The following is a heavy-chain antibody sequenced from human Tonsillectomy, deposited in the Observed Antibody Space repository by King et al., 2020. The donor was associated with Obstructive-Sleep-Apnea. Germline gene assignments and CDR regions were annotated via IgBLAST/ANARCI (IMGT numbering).Heavy chain of an antibody. Sequence: VQLVESGGGLVKPGGSLRLSCAASGFTFSSYSMNWVRQAPGKGLEWVSSISSSSSYIYYADSVKGRFTISRDNAKNSLYLQMNSLRAEETAVYYCARDLVYYYDSSGYSDYYGMDVWGQGTTVTVSS. J-gene: IGHJ6*02. V-gene: IGHV3-21*01. D-gene: IGHD3-22*01. CDR3: ARDLVYYYDSSGYSDYYGMDV. CDR1: GFTFSSYS. CDR2: ISSSSSYI.